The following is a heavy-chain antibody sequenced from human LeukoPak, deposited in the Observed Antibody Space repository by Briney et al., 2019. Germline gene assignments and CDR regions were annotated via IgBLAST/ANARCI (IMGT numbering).Heavy chain of an antibody. V-gene: IGHV4-34*01. Sequence: SETLSLTCAVYGGSFSGYYWSWIGQPPGKGLEWIGEINHSGSTNYNPSLKSRVTISVDTSKNQFSLKLSSVTAADTAVYYRARALWFGVLGYYYYYGMDVWGQGTTVTVSS. J-gene: IGHJ6*02. D-gene: IGHD3-10*01. CDR2: INHSGST. CDR3: ARALWFGVLGYYYYYGMDV. CDR1: GGSFSGYY.